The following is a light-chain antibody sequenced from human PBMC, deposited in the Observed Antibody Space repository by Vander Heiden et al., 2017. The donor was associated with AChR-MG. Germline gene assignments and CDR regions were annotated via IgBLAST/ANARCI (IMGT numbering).Light chain of an antibody. J-gene: IGKJ4*01. CDR1: QDISNY. Sequence: DIQMTQSPSSLSASVGDRVTITCQASQDISNYLNWYQQKPGKAPKLLIYDASNLETGVPSRFSGSGSGTDFTFTISILQPEDIATYYCQQEDNLPLTFGGGTKVEIK. CDR2: DAS. CDR3: QQEDNLPLT. V-gene: IGKV1-33*01.